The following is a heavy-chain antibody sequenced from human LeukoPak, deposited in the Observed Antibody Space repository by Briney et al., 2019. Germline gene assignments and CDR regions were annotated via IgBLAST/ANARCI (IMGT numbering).Heavy chain of an antibody. CDR3: ARGGRAWNEGHY. CDR2: IKQDGSEN. J-gene: IGHJ4*02. V-gene: IGHV3-7*01. D-gene: IGHD1-1*01. CDR1: GFIFSKYW. Sequence: GGALRLSCAAAGFIFSKYWLSWVRQAPGRGGEGVVYIKQDGSENYYEDSVKGRFTISRNNAKNSLYLQMNSLRAEDTAVYYCARGGRAWNEGHYWGQGTLVTVSS.